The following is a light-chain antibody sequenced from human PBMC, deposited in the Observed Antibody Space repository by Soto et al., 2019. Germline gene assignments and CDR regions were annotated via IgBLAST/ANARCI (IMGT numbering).Light chain of an antibody. CDR2: KAS. V-gene: IGKV1-5*03. CDR3: QQYNSYSPT. J-gene: IGKJ1*01. CDR1: QSISSW. Sequence: DIPMTQSPSTLSASVGDRVTITCRASQSISSWLAWYQQKPGKAPKLLMYKASSLESGVPSRFSGSGSGTEFTLTISCLQPDDFATYYCQQYNSYSPTFGQGTKVEIK.